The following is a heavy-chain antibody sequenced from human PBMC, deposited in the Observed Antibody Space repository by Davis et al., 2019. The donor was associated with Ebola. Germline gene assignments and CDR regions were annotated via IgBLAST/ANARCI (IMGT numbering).Heavy chain of an antibody. D-gene: IGHD2-15*01. CDR3: AHLGPQRYCSGGGCHGYLDY. J-gene: IGHJ4*02. CDR1: GGTLTSYA. V-gene: IGHV1-69*13. Sequence: SVKVSCKAVGGTLTSYAMTWVRQAPGQGLEWMGGIIPVFLTANYAQKFQGRVTITADESTRTAYMELSGLRSEDTAVYYCAHLGPQRYCSGGGCHGYLDYWGQGTLVTVSS. CDR2: IIPVFLTA.